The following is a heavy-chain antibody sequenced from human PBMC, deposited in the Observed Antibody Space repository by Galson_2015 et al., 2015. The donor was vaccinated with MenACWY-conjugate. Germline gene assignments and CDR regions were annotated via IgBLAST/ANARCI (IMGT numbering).Heavy chain of an antibody. Sequence: SLRLSCAVSGFSFSNYAMSWVRQAPGKGLEWVSGISASGGGTYYPDSVKGRLTISRDNSKNTLFLQMNSLRAEDTAVYYCAKTPLGYYHYVDVWGKGTTVTVSS. CDR2: ISASGGGT. CDR3: AKTPLGYYHYVDV. CDR1: GFSFSNYA. J-gene: IGHJ6*03. V-gene: IGHV3-23*01.